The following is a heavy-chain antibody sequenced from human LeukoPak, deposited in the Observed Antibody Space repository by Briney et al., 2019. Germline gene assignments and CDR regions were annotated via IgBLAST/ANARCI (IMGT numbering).Heavy chain of an antibody. CDR1: GGTFSSYA. D-gene: IGHD3-22*01. CDR3: ARAPGDSSGYYYFDY. J-gene: IGHJ4*02. Sequence: GASVKVSCKASGGTFSSYAISWVRQAPGQGLEWMGGIIPIFGTANYAQKFQGRVTITADKSTSTAYMELSSLRSEDTAVYYCARAPGDSSGYYYFDYWGQGTLVTVSS. V-gene: IGHV1-69*06. CDR2: IIPIFGTA.